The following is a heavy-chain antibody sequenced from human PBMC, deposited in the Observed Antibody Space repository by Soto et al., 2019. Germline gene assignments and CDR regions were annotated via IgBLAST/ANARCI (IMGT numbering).Heavy chain of an antibody. D-gene: IGHD2-15*01. V-gene: IGHV3-23*01. CDR3: AKRRGAGGHFDY. CDR2: VSIGGST. J-gene: IGHJ4*02. Sequence: GGSLRLSCVASGFTFSSYAMGWVRQGPGKGLEWVAVVSIGGSTHYADSVRGRFTISRDNSKNTLSLQMNSLTAEDTAVYFCAKRRGAGGHFDYWGQGALVTVSS. CDR1: GFTFSSYA.